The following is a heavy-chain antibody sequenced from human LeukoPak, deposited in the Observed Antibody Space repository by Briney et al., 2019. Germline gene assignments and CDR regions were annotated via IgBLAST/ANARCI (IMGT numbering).Heavy chain of an antibody. Sequence: SQTLSLNSSVSGGCISSGSYDWSSIRQPAGKGLEWIGRIYTSGSTNYNPSRKSRVTISVDTSKNQFSLQLSSVTAADTAVYYCARVTTDYYDSSGYSDYFDYWGQGTLVTVS. J-gene: IGHJ4*02. D-gene: IGHD3-22*01. CDR3: ARVTTDYYDSSGYSDYFDY. CDR1: GGCISSGSYD. CDR2: IYTSGST. V-gene: IGHV4-61*02.